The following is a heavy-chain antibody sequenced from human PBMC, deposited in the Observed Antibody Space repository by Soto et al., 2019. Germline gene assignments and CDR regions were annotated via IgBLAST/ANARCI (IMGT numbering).Heavy chain of an antibody. Sequence: ASVKVSCKASGYTFTSYGISWVRQAPGQGLEWMGWISAYNGNTNYAQKLQGRVTMTTDTSTSTAYMELRSLRSDDTAVYYCARDQYCTNGVCYDFDYWGQGTLVTVSS. J-gene: IGHJ4*02. CDR3: ARDQYCTNGVCYDFDY. CDR2: ISAYNGNT. CDR1: GYTFTSYG. V-gene: IGHV1-18*01. D-gene: IGHD2-8*01.